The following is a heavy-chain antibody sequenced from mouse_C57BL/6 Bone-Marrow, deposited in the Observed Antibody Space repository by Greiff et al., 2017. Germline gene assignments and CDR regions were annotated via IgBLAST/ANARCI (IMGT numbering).Heavy chain of an antibody. D-gene: IGHD2-3*01. CDR2: IDPSDSYT. Sequence: QVQLQQPGAELVRPGTSVKLSCKASGYTFTSYWMHWVKQRPGLGLEWIGVIDPSDSYTNSNQKFKGKATLTVDTSSSTAYMQLSSLTSEDSAVYYCARWLLLYWYFDVWGTGTTVTVSA. V-gene: IGHV1-59*01. CDR1: GYTFTSYW. J-gene: IGHJ1*03. CDR3: ARWLLLYWYFDV.